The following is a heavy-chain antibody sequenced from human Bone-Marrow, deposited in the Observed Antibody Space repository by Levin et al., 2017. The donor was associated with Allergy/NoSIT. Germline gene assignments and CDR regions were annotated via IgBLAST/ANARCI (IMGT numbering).Heavy chain of an antibody. D-gene: IGHD3-3*01. Sequence: GGSLRLSCKASGYTFTNHWIGWVRQAPGKDPEWMGVVYPTDSSATYGPSFQGRVTLSADKSITTAYLQWSSLQASDTATYYCARGNYDFWSGNYHSFDFWGQGTVLSVSP. J-gene: IGHJ4*02. CDR3: ARGNYDFWSGNYHSFDF. V-gene: IGHV5-51*01. CDR1: GYTFTNHW. CDR2: VYPTDSSA.